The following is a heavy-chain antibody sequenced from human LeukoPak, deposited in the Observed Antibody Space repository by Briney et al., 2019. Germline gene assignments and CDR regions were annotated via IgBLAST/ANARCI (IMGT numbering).Heavy chain of an antibody. J-gene: IGHJ6*03. CDR1: GYSISSGYY. Sequence: PSETLSLTCTVSGYSISSGYYWGRILQPPGKGLEWIGSFYYSGSTYYNPSLKSRVTISVDTSKNQFSLKLSSVTAADTAVYYCARGKDDYDAPYYYYYMDVWGKGTTVTVSS. V-gene: IGHV4-38-2*02. D-gene: IGHD4-17*01. CDR2: FYYSGST. CDR3: ARGKDDYDAPYYYYYMDV.